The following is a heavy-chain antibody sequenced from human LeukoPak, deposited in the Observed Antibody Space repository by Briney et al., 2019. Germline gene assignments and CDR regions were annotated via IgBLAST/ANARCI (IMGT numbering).Heavy chain of an antibody. Sequence: GGSLRLSCAASGFTLTSYAMGWVRQAPGKGLEWVSVISGSGSTTYYADSVKGRFTISRDNSKNTLYLQMNSLRADDTAVYYCAKRGGYGYFDYWGQGTLVTVSS. CDR3: AKRGGYGYFDY. V-gene: IGHV3-23*01. D-gene: IGHD3-22*01. CDR2: ISGSGSTT. CDR1: GFTLTSYA. J-gene: IGHJ4*02.